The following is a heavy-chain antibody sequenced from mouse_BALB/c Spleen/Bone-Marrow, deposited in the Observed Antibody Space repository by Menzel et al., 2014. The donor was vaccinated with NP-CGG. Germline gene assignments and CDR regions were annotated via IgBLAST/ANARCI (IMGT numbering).Heavy chain of an antibody. CDR2: INPDSSTI. J-gene: IGHJ1*01. CDR3: ARLNYYGNLFV. D-gene: IGHD1-1*01. Sequence: EVELLESGGGPVQPGGSLKLSCAASGFDFSRYWMSWVRQAPGKGLDWIGEINPDSSTINYTPSLKDKFIISRDNAKNTLYLQMSKVRSEDTALYYCARLNYYGNLFVWGAGTTVTVSS. V-gene: IGHV4-1*02. CDR1: GFDFSRYW.